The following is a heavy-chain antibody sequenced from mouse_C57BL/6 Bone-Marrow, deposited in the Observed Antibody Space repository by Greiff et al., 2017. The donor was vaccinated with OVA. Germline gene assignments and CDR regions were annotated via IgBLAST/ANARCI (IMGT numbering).Heavy chain of an antibody. V-gene: IGHV5-9-1*02. CDR1: GFTFSSYA. J-gene: IGHJ2*01. CDR2: ISSGGDYI. CDR3: TRDPGSNYGFDY. D-gene: IGHD2-5*01. Sequence: EVKVVESGEGLVKPGGSLKLSCAASGFTFSSYAMSWVRQTPEKRLEWVAYISSGGDYIYYADTVKGRFTISRDNARNTLYLQMSSLKSEDTAMYYCTRDPGSNYGFDYWGQGTTLTVSS.